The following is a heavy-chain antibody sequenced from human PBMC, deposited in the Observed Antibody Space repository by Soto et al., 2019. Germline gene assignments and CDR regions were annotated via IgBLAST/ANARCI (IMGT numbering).Heavy chain of an antibody. Sequence: EVQLLESGGGLVQPGGSLRLSCAASGFTFHIYPMTWVRQTPGKGLEWVSTISRGADDTQYAESVKGWFTLTRDDSKKTLYLQLNGLRAEDTAVYYCARRGERWLPEDYWGQGTLVTVSS. J-gene: IGHJ4*02. CDR2: ISRGADDT. CDR3: ARRGERWLPEDY. D-gene: IGHD6-19*01. V-gene: IGHV3-23*01. CDR1: GFTFHIYP.